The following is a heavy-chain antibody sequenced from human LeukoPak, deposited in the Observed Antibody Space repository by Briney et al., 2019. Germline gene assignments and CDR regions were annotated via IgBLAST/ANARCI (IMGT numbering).Heavy chain of an antibody. D-gene: IGHD2-2*01. Sequence: GGSLRLSCAASGFTFSSYGMHWVRQAPGKGLEWVAFIRYGGSNKYYADSVKGRFTISRDNSKNTLYLQMNSLRAEDTAVYYCANGDIVVVPAAAMGGAFVYWGQGTLVTVSS. V-gene: IGHV3-30*02. J-gene: IGHJ4*02. CDR3: ANGDIVVVPAAAMGGAFVY. CDR1: GFTFSSYG. CDR2: IRYGGSNK.